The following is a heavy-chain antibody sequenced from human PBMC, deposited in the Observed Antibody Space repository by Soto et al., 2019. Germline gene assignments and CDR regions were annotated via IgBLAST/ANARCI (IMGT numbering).Heavy chain of an antibody. Sequence: PGESLKICCKGSGFSFTTYWIAWVRQMPGKGLEWMGIIYPGDSKTTYSPSFQGQVTISADKSISTAYLQWSSLKASDTAMYYCAREGYDSRNYYYYGMDVWGQGTTVTVSS. J-gene: IGHJ6*02. V-gene: IGHV5-51*01. CDR1: GFSFTTYW. CDR3: AREGYDSRNYYYYGMDV. CDR2: IYPGDSKT. D-gene: IGHD3-22*01.